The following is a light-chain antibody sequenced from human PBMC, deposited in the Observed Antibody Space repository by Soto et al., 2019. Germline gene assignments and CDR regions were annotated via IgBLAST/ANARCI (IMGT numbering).Light chain of an antibody. V-gene: IGKV1-39*01. J-gene: IGKJ1*01. CDR1: QGISTY. Sequence: DIHMTQSPSSLSASLGDRVTIACRASQGISTYLNWYQLRAGKAPKLLIYAASTLHSGVPSRFSGSGSGTDFALTISSLQPEDFATYYCQQSYSTPRTFXQGTKVDIK. CDR2: AAS. CDR3: QQSYSTPRT.